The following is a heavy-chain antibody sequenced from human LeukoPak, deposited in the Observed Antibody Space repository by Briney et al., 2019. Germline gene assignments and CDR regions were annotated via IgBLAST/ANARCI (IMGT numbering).Heavy chain of an antibody. CDR1: GGSFSGYY. CDR3: ARRSEYSSSSSKNHYYYYYMDV. V-gene: IGHV4-34*01. Sequence: SETLSLTCAVYGGSFSGYYWSWIRQPPGKGLEWIGEINHSGSTNYNPSLKSRVTISVDTSKNQFSLKLSSVTAADTAVYYCARRSEYSSSSSKNHYYYYYMDVWGKGTTVTVSS. D-gene: IGHD6-6*01. CDR2: INHSGST. J-gene: IGHJ6*03.